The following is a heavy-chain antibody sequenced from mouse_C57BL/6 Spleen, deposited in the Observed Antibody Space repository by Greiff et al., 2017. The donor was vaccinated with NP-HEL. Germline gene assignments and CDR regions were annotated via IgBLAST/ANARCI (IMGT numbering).Heavy chain of an antibody. V-gene: IGHV14-2*01. CDR3: ARSGYDYGSLDY. D-gene: IGHD2-4*01. CDR2: IDPEDGET. J-gene: IGHJ2*01. Sequence: VQLKQSGAELVKPGASVKLSCTASGFNIKDYYMHWVKQRTEQGLEWIGRIDPEDGETKYVPKFQGKATITADTSSNTAYLQLSSLTSEDTAVYYCARSGYDYGSLDYWGQGTTLTVSS. CDR1: GFNIKDYY.